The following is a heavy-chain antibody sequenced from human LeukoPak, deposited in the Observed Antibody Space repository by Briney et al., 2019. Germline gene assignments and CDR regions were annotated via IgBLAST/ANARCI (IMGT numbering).Heavy chain of an antibody. CDR3: ARDEYYANSGSDAFDL. J-gene: IGHJ3*01. Sequence: PGGSLRLSCAASGFILGSYAMHWVRQAPGKGLEWVAVISNDGKDKYHADSVKGRVTVSRDNSKNTLFLQMNSLRAEDTAVYYCARDEYYANSGSDAFDLWGRGTMVTVSS. CDR2: ISNDGKDK. D-gene: IGHD3-22*01. V-gene: IGHV3-30*04. CDR1: GFILGSYA.